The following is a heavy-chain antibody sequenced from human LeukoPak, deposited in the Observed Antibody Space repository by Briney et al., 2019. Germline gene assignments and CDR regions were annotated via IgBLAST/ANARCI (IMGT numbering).Heavy chain of an antibody. V-gene: IGHV3-21*01. CDR3: ARGRLYYDILTDYSYYYGMDV. CDR1: EFTFSTYS. CDR2: ISSSSSYI. D-gene: IGHD3-9*01. Sequence: KTGGSLRPSCAASEFTFSTYSMNWVRQAPGKGLEWVSSISSSSSYIYYADSVKGRFTISRDNAKNSLYLQMNSLRAEDTAVYYCARGRLYYDILTDYSYYYGMDVWGKGTTVTVSS. J-gene: IGHJ6*04.